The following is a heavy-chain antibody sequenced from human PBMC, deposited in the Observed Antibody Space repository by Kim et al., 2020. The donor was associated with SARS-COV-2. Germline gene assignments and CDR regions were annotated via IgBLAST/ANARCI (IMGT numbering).Heavy chain of an antibody. CDR2: IWYDGSNK. D-gene: IGHD3-22*01. CDR1: GFTFSSYG. J-gene: IGHJ1*01. Sequence: GGSLRLSCAASGFTFSSYGMHWVRQAPGKGLEWVAVIWYDGSNKYYADSVKGRFTISRDNSKNTLYLQMNSLRAEDTAVYYCAREWHPQYYYDGSGYGGGPFQHWGQGTLVTVSS. V-gene: IGHV3-33*01. CDR3: AREWHPQYYYDGSGYGGGPFQH.